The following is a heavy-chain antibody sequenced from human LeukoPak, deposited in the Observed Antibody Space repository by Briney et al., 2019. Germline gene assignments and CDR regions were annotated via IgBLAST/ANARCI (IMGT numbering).Heavy chain of an antibody. J-gene: IGHJ4*02. Sequence: ASVKVSCKASGGTFSSYAISWVRQAPGQGLEWMGGIIPIFGTANYAQKFQGRVTITADESTSTAYMELSSLRSEDTAVYYCARAKTRSDKDSGYDLDDYWGQGTLVTVSS. V-gene: IGHV1-69*13. CDR2: IIPIFGTA. CDR3: ARAKTRSDKDSGYDLDDY. D-gene: IGHD5-12*01. CDR1: GGTFSSYA.